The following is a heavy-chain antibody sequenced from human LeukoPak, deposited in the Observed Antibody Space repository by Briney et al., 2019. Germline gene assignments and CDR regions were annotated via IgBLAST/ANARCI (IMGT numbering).Heavy chain of an antibody. CDR2: ISGSGGST. CDR3: AKPPTGGIAVAGPFDY. V-gene: IGHV3-23*01. J-gene: IGHJ4*02. CDR1: GFTFSSYA. D-gene: IGHD6-19*01. Sequence: GGSLRLSCAASGFTFSSYAMCWVRQAPGKGLEWVSAISGSGGSTYYADSVKGRFTISRDNSKNTPYLQMNSLRAEDTAVYYCAKPPTGGIAVAGPFDYWGQGTLVTVSS.